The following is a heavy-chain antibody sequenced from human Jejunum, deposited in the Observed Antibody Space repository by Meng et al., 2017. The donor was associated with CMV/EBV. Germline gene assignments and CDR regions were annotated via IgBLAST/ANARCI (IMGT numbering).Heavy chain of an antibody. CDR1: GGSVSGATSY. CDR3: ARAPAYTSNWNFDY. J-gene: IGHJ4*02. D-gene: IGHD6-13*01. CDR2: IYFRVP. Sequence: GGSVSGATSYWSWIRQPPGKGLEWIGYIYFRVPYSHPSLKNRVTISVDTSKNQFSLELNSVTAADTAVYYCARAPAYTSNWNFDYWGQGALVTVSS. V-gene: IGHV4-30-4*01.